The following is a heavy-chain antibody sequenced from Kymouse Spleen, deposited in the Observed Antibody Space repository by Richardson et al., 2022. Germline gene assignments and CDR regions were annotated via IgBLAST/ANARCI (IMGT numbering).Heavy chain of an antibody. J-gene: IGHJ4*02. CDR3: ARGMCSSTSCQAFFDY. V-gene: IGHV4-34*01. Sequence: QVQLQQWGAGLLKPSETLSLTCAVYGGSFSGYYWSWIRQPPGKGLEWIGEINHSGSTNYNPSLKSRVTISVDTSKNQFSLKLSSVTAADTAVYYCARGMCSSTSCQAFFDYWGQGTLVTVSS. D-gene: IGHD2-2*02. CDR1: GGSFSGYY. CDR2: INHSGST.